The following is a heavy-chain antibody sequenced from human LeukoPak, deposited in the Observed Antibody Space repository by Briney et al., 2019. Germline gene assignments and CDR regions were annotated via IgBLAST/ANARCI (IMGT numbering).Heavy chain of an antibody. D-gene: IGHD6-13*01. CDR2: ISSSSSYI. CDR1: GFTFSNYA. CDR3: ASDPLRSSWGY. Sequence: GGSLRLSCAASGFTFSNYAMTWVRQAPGKGLEWVSSISSSSSYIYYADSVKGRFTISRDNAKNSLYLQMNSLRAEDTAVYYCASDPLRSSWGYWGQGTLVTVSS. J-gene: IGHJ4*02. V-gene: IGHV3-21*01.